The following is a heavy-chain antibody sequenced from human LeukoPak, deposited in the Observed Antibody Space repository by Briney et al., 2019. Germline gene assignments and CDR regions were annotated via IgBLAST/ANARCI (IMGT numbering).Heavy chain of an antibody. J-gene: IGHJ4*02. CDR1: GYTSTNHY. CDR3: ARHDLGGFSPFES. Sequence: EASVKVYCKASGYTSTNHYMHWVRQAPGQGLEWMGIINPSGDSTTYAQKFQGRVTMTTDTSTGTVYMELSSLRSEDTAVYYCARHDLGGFSPFESCGKGTLVTVSS. V-gene: IGHV1-46*01. CDR2: INPSGDST. D-gene: IGHD2-15*01.